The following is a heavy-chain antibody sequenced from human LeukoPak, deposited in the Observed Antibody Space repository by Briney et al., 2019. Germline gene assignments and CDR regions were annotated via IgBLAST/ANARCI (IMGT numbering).Heavy chain of an antibody. Sequence: SVKVSCKASGGTFSSYAISWVRQAPGQGLEWMGGIIPIFGTANYAQKFQGRVTITTDESTSTAYMELSSLRSEDTAAYYCARGSSGWPYYFDYWGQGTLVTVSS. J-gene: IGHJ4*02. CDR1: GGTFSSYA. CDR3: ARGSSGWPYYFDY. CDR2: IIPIFGTA. V-gene: IGHV1-69*05. D-gene: IGHD6-19*01.